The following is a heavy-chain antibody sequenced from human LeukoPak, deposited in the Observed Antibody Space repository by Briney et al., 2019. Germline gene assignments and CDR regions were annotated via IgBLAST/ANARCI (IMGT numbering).Heavy chain of an antibody. D-gene: IGHD3-22*01. CDR2: IYYSGST. CDR3: ASLSSYYYDSSGYSIGAFDI. J-gene: IGHJ3*02. CDR1: GGSISSSSYY. V-gene: IGHV4-39*07. Sequence: SETLSLTCTVSGGSISSSSYYWGWIRQPPGKGLEWIGSIYYSGSTYYNPSLKSRVTISVDTSKNQFSLKLSSVTAADTAVYYCASLSSYYYDSSGYSIGAFDIWGQGTMVTVSS.